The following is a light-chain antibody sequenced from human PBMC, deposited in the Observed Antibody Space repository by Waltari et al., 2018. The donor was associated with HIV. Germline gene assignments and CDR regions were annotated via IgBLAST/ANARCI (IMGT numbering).Light chain of an antibody. CDR3: MHGQQTPV. Sequence: DIAMIQSPDSLAVSPGEPASITCRSSQSLLHQNGQNYLDWYIQRPGPATELLIYLGSRRASGVPDRIAGSGSGTDFILKISRVEPEDVGVYYCMHGQQTPVFGQGTKVEVK. CDR1: QSLLHQNGQNY. CDR2: LGS. V-gene: IGKV2-28*01. J-gene: IGKJ1*01.